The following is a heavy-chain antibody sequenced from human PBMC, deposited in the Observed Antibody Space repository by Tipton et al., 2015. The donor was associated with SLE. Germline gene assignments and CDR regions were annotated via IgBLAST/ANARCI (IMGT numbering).Heavy chain of an antibody. V-gene: IGHV4-4*07. J-gene: IGHJ6*02. D-gene: IGHD4-23*01. CDR1: GGSISSYY. CDR3: AGDQGGGNSGYSYGMDV. Sequence: TLSLTCNVSGGSISSYYWSWIRQPPGKGLQWIGRIYTSGSTNYNPSLKRRVTMSVDTAKNQFSLKLTSVTAADTAMYYCAGDQGGGNSGYSYGMDVWGQGTTVTVSS. CDR2: IYTSGST.